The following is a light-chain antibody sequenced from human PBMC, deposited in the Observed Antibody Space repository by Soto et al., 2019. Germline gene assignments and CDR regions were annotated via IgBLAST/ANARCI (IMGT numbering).Light chain of an antibody. CDR1: SSNIGKNA. Sequence: QSVLTQSPSASGTPGQRVTISCSGSSSNIGKNAVNWYQQLPGTAPKLLIYTNDQRPSGVPDRFSGSKSGTSASLAISGLQSEDEADYYCAAWDDSLNGPVFGGGTKLTVL. V-gene: IGLV1-44*01. CDR3: AAWDDSLNGPV. CDR2: TND. J-gene: IGLJ3*02.